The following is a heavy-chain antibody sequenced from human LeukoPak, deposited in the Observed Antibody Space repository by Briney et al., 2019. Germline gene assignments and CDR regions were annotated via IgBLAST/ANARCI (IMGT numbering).Heavy chain of an antibody. CDR1: EFSLDTAGVA. J-gene: IGHJ1*01. D-gene: IGHD6-13*01. CDR2: IYWDDDK. CDR3: AHLAAAGIVNAEYFQH. Sequence: SGPTLVNPTQTLTLTCTFSEFSLDTAGVAVGWIRQPPGKALEWLALIYWDDDKRYSPSLKSRLTITKDTSKNQVVLTMTNMDPVDTATYYCAHLAAAGIVNAEYFQHWGQGTLVTVSS. V-gene: IGHV2-5*02.